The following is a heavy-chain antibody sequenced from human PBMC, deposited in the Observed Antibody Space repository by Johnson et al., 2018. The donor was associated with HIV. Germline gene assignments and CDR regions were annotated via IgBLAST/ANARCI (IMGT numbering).Heavy chain of an antibody. D-gene: IGHD3-16*02. CDR1: GFTFSSYW. Sequence: VQLVESGGGLVQPGGSLRLSCAASGFTFSSYWMSWVRQAPGKGLEWVANIKQDGSEKYYVDSVKGRFTISRDNAKNSLYLQMNSLRAEATAVYYCASGLINDYGWGSDRYGDAFDIWGQGTMVTVSS. V-gene: IGHV3-7*01. J-gene: IGHJ3*02. CDR3: ASGLINDYGWGSDRYGDAFDI. CDR2: IKQDGSEK.